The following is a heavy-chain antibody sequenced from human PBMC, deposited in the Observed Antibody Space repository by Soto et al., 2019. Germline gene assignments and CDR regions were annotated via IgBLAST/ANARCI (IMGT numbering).Heavy chain of an antibody. CDR3: ARVGGWFPVFDY. CDR2: IYYSGIT. V-gene: IGHV4-30-4*01. CDR1: GGFISSGDYY. J-gene: IGHJ4*02. Sequence: SETLSLTCTVSGGFISSGDYYWSWIRHPPGKGLEWIGYIYYSGITYYNPSLKSRVTISVDTSKNQFSLKLSSVTAADTAVYYCARVGGWFPVFDYWGQGTLVTVSS. D-gene: IGHD6-19*01.